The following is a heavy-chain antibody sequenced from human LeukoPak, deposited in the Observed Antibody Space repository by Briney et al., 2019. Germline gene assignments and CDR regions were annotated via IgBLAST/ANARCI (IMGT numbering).Heavy chain of an antibody. CDR3: AKDIRMEVQGVMNY. D-gene: IGHD3-10*01. Sequence: PGGSLRLSCAASGFTFSSYGMHWVRQAPGKGLEWVAVISYDGSNKYYADSVKGRFTISRDNSKNTLYLQMNSLRAEDTAVYYCAKDIRMEVQGVMNYWGQGTLVTVSS. CDR2: ISYDGSNK. J-gene: IGHJ4*02. CDR1: GFTFSSYG. V-gene: IGHV3-30*18.